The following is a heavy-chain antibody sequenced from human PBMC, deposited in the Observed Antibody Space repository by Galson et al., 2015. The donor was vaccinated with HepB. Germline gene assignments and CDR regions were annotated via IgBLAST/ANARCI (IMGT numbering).Heavy chain of an antibody. CDR1: GLNISSQA. CDR3: VKGRATIFGSGSYPVY. Sequence: SLRLSCAASGLNISSQAMSWVRQAPGKGLEWVSIISNSDNIIYYADSVKGRFIISRDNSKNTLYVQMNSLRAEDTAVYYCVKGRATIFGSGSYPVYWGQGTLVTVSS. CDR2: ISNSDNII. J-gene: IGHJ4*02. V-gene: IGHV3-23*01. D-gene: IGHD3-10*01.